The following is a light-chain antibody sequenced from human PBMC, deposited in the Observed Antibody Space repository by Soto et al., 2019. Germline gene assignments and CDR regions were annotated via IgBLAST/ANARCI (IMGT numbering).Light chain of an antibody. CDR2: DVS. CDR3: SSYAASNNFYFV. J-gene: IGLJ3*02. CDR1: SSDVGGYSY. Sequence: QSALTQPASVSGSPGQSIAISCTGTSSDVGGYSYVSWYQQQPGKAPKLVISDVSNRPSGVSDRFSGSKSGNTVSLTVSGLQAEDEADYYCSSYAASNNFYFVFGGGTKVTVL. V-gene: IGLV2-14*01.